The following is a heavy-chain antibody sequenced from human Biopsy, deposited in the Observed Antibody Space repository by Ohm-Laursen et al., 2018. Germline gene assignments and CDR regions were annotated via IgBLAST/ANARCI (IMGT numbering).Heavy chain of an antibody. CDR3: ARDSSRRAREGGMDV. J-gene: IGHJ6*02. Sequence: SLRLSCAASGFSVSSYDMNWVRQAPGKGLEWVLYISETSSLIYDADSVRGRFTVARDIAKNSLYLQLNSLRVEDTAVYYCARDSSRRAREGGMDVWGQGTTVTVSS. V-gene: IGHV3-21*04. CDR2: ISETSSLI. D-gene: IGHD6-6*01. CDR1: GFSVSSYD.